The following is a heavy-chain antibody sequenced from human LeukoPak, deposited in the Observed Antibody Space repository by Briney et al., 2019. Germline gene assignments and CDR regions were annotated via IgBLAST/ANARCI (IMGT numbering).Heavy chain of an antibody. V-gene: IGHV4-61*02. D-gene: IGHD6-13*01. Sequence: SETLSLTCTVSGGSISSSSYYWGWIRQPAGKGLEWIGRIYTSGSTNYNPSLKSRVTMSVDTSKNQFSLKLSSVTAADTAVYYCAREDYSSSWYSDYWGQGTLVTVSS. J-gene: IGHJ4*02. CDR3: AREDYSSSWYSDY. CDR1: GGSISSSSYY. CDR2: IYTSGST.